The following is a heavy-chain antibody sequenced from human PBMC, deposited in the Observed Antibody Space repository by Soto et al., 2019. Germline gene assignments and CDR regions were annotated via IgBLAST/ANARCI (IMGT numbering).Heavy chain of an antibody. Sequence: PGGSLRLSCAASGFDASVNYMSWVRQAPGKGLEWVSLINAAGSTLYADSVKGRFTISRDDSNNTLSLQMNSLRVEDTAMYYCVRENYYYGMDVWGQGTAVTSP. CDR1: GFDASVNY. V-gene: IGHV3-66*01. CDR2: INAAGST. CDR3: VRENYYYGMDV. J-gene: IGHJ6*02.